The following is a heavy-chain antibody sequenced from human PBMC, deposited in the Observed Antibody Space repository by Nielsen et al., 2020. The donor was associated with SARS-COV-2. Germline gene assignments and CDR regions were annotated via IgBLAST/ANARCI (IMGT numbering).Heavy chain of an antibody. Sequence: GESLKISCAASKFTFSTYGMHWVRQTAGKGLEWVAVISYDAVNVDYADSVKGRFTISRDNSKNRLYLQMHSLRHGDTAVYYCARGGVPSTRSHYSYYYMDVWGKGTTVTVSS. V-gene: IGHV3-30*03. J-gene: IGHJ6*03. D-gene: IGHD3-10*01. CDR2: ISYDAVNV. CDR3: ARGGVPSTRSHYSYYYMDV. CDR1: KFTFSTYG.